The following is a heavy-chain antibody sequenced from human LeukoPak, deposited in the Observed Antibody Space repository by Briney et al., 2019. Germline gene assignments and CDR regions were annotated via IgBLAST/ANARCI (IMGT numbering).Heavy chain of an antibody. D-gene: IGHD1-26*01. CDR3: ARDRGTIGYCFDS. CDR1: GFSFSSYS. CDR2: ISSSSGNI. Sequence: PGGSLRLSCAASGFSFSSYSMTWVRQAPGKGPEWLAYISSSSGNIYYADSVKGRFTISRDNAKSLLYLQMNSLRAEDTAIYYCARDRGTIGYCFDSWGQGTLVTVSS. V-gene: IGHV3-48*01. J-gene: IGHJ4*02.